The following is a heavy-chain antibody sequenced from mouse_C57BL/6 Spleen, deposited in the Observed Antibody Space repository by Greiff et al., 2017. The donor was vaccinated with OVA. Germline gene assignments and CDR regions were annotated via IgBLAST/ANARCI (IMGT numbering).Heavy chain of an antibody. CDR3: ARGYGSRSGGFDY. J-gene: IGHJ2*01. CDR2: IYPGSGST. CDR1: GYTFTSYW. Sequence: VQLQQPGAELVKPGASVKMSCKASGYTFTSYWITWVKQRPGQGLEWIGDIYPGSGSTNYNEKFKSKATLTVDTSSSTAYMQLSSLTSEDSAVYYCARGYGSRSGGFDYWGQGTTLTVSS. V-gene: IGHV1-55*01. D-gene: IGHD1-1*01.